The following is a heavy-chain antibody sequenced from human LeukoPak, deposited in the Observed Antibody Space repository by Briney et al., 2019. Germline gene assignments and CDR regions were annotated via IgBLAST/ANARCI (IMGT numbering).Heavy chain of an antibody. D-gene: IGHD2-2*02. CDR2: TYYRSKWYN. CDR1: GDSVSSNSAA. CDR3: ARGSEVPAAIPYYYYYMDV. J-gene: IGHJ6*03. V-gene: IGHV6-1*01. Sequence: SQTLSLTCAISGDSVSSNSAAWNWIRQSPSRGLEWLGRTYYRSKWYNDYAVSVKSRITINPDTSKNQFSLQLNSVTPEDTAVYYCARGSEVPAAIPYYYYYMDVWGKGTTVTVSS.